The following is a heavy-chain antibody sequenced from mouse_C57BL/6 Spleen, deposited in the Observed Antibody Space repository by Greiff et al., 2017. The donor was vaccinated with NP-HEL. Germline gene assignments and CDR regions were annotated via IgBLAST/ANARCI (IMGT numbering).Heavy chain of an antibody. V-gene: IGHV1-69*01. CDR3: AIRLHYYAMDY. J-gene: IGHJ4*01. Sequence: QVQLQQPGAELVMPGASVKLSCKASGYTFTSYWMHWVKQRPGQGLEWIGEIDPSDSYTNYNQKFKGKSTLTVDKSSSTAYMQLSSLTSEDSAVYYCAIRLHYYAMDYWGQGTSVTVSS. CDR2: IDPSDSYT. D-gene: IGHD1-2*01. CDR1: GYTFTSYW.